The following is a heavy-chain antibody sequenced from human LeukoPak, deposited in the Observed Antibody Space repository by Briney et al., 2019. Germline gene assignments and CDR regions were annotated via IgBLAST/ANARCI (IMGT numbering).Heavy chain of an antibody. CDR3: AREPGTTLLTRLYL. J-gene: IGHJ4*02. Sequence: PGGSLRLSCAASGFTFSNYNMNWVRQAPGKGLEWVSGISGTGERTSYADSVKGRFAISRDNSQNTLYLQMDSLRAEDTAVYYCAREPGTTLLTRLYLWGQGTLVTVSS. V-gene: IGHV3-23*01. CDR1: GFTFSNYN. CDR2: ISGTGERT. D-gene: IGHD3-10*01.